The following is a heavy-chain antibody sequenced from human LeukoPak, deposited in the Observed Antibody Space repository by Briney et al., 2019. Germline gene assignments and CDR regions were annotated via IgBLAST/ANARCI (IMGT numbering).Heavy chain of an antibody. V-gene: IGHV3-48*04. CDR2: ISSSSSTI. J-gene: IGHJ5*02. CDR3: ARAGIDNWFDP. Sequence: GGSLRLSCAASGFTFSSYSMNWVRQAPGKGLEWVSYISSSSSTIYYADSVKGRFTISRDNAKNSLYLQMNSLRAEDTALYYCARAGIDNWFDPWGQGTLVTVSS. CDR1: GFTFSSYS. D-gene: IGHD1-26*01.